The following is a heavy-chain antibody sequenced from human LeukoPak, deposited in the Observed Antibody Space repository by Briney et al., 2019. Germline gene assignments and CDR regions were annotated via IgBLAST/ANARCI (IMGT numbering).Heavy chain of an antibody. J-gene: IGHJ4*02. CDR1: GFSFSSHE. Sequence: GGSLRLSCAASGFSFSSHEMNWVRQAPGKGLEWVSYISSGGGTIYYADSVKGRFIISKDNAKNSLYLQMNSLRAEDTAVYYCARASEGRLDPLDHWGQGTLVTVSS. D-gene: IGHD1-1*01. CDR2: ISSGGGTI. V-gene: IGHV3-48*03. CDR3: ARASEGRLDPLDH.